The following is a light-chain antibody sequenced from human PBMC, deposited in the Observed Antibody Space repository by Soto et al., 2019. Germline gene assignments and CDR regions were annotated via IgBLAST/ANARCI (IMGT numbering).Light chain of an antibody. CDR2: AAS. V-gene: IGKV1-39*01. J-gene: IGKJ1*01. CDR3: LQDYTYPWT. Sequence: DIQLTQSPSTLSASVGARVTITCQASQDISNYLNWYQQKPGKAPKLLIYAASSLQSGVPSRFSGSGSGTDFTLTINSLQAEDSATYFCLQDYTYPWTFGQGTKVDIK. CDR1: QDISNY.